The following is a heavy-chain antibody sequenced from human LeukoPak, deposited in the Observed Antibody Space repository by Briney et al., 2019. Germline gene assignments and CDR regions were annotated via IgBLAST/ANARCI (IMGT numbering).Heavy chain of an antibody. CDR1: GFTSSSYA. J-gene: IGHJ4*02. V-gene: IGHV3-30*04. CDR3: ARDFIAAFFDY. CDR2: ISYDGSNK. Sequence: GRSLRLSCAASGFTSSSYAMHWVRQAPGKGLEWVAVISYDGSNKYYADSVKGRFTISRDNSKNTLYLQMNSLRAEDTAVYYCARDFIAAFFDYWGQGTLVTVSS. D-gene: IGHD6-13*01.